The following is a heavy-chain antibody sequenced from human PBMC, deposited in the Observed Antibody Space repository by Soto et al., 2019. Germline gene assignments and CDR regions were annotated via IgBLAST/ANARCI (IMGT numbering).Heavy chain of an antibody. Sequence: QLQLQESGPGLVKPSETLSLTCTVSGGSISSSSYYWGWIRQPPGKGLEWIGTIYYSGSTYYNPYLKSRVALSVDTTKNQFSLKLSSVTAADTAGHYCATRASGSYHDYWGQRNLVTVSS. D-gene: IGHD3-10*01. CDR3: ATRASGSYHDY. J-gene: IGHJ4*02. CDR2: IYYSGST. CDR1: GGSISSSSYY. V-gene: IGHV4-39*01.